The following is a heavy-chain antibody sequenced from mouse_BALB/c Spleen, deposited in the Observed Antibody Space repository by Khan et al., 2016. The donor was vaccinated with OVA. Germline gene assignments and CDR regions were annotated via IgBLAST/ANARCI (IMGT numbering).Heavy chain of an antibody. Sequence: VKLMESGPGLVAPSQSLSITYTVSGFSLTRHGIHWVRQPPGKGLEWLGIIWAGGSTNYNSALMSRLSITKDSSKSQVFLKMNSLQTDDTAIYYCARNREPDYFDYWGQGTTLTVSS. J-gene: IGHJ2*01. V-gene: IGHV2-9*02. CDR3: ARNREPDYFDY. CDR2: IWAGGST. CDR1: GFSLTRHG.